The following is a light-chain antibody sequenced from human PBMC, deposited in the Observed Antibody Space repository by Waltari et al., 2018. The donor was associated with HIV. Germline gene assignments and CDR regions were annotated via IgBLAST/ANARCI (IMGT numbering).Light chain of an antibody. J-gene: IGLJ2*01. V-gene: IGLV1-40*01. CDR2: DNN. CDR1: RSNIGAGFD. Sequence: QSVLTQPPSVSGAPGQRVTIACTGTRSNIGAGFDVLWYQQIPGNAPKRLIYDNNIRPSGVPDRFSGSKSGTSASLAITGLQSEDEADYYCQSYDMSQSGSLVFGGGTKLTVL. CDR3: QSYDMSQSGSLV.